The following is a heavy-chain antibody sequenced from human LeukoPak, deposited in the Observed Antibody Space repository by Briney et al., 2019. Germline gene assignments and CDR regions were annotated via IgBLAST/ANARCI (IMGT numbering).Heavy chain of an antibody. J-gene: IGHJ1*01. D-gene: IGHD6-19*01. V-gene: IGHV3-43D*03. Sequence: SGGSLRLSCAASGFTFDDYAMHWVRQAPGKGLEWVSLISWDGGSTYYADSVKGRFTISRDNSKNTLYLQMNSLRPEDTAVYYCARGGKIALAGTRSSQYFQHWGQGTLVTVSS. CDR3: ARGGKIALAGTRSSQYFQH. CDR2: ISWDGGST. CDR1: GFTFDDYA.